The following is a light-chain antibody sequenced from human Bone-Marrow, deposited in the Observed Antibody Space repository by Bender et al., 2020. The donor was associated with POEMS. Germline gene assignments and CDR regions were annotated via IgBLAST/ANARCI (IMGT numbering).Light chain of an antibody. J-gene: IGLJ1*01. V-gene: IGLV2-14*01. CDR2: EVS. Sequence: QSALTQPASVSGSPGQSITISCTGTNSDIGTYNYVSWYQQHPGKAPKLMIYEVSKRPSGVPDRFSGSKSGNTASLTVSGLQAEDEADYYCSSYSTTSILNFGTGTKVTVL. CDR3: SSYSTTSILN. CDR1: NSDIGTYNY.